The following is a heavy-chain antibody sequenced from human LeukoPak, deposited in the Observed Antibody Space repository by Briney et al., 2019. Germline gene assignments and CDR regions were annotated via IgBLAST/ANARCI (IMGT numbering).Heavy chain of an antibody. J-gene: IGHJ4*02. V-gene: IGHV4-61*02. CDR2: IYTSGST. CDR3: AREYDFCSGLDY. Sequence: PSQTLSLTCTVSSGPISSGSSYWTSIRQPAAKGLHWIERIYTSGSTHYNSSLKSRVTISVDTSKNQFSLKLSSVTAADTAVYYCAREYDFCSGLDYWGQGTLVTVSS. CDR1: SGPISSGSSY. D-gene: IGHD3-3*01.